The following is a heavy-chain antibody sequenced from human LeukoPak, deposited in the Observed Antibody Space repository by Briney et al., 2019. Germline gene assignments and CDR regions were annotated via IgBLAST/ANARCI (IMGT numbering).Heavy chain of an antibody. CDR2: IYYSGST. V-gene: IGHV4-59*01. D-gene: IGHD5-12*01. CDR3: ERKRGRYSAFDY. J-gene: IGHJ4*02. CDR1: GGSISSYY. Sequence: SETLSLTCTVSGGSISSYYWSWVRQPPGKGLEWIGYIYYSGSTNYNPSLQSRVTISVDTSKNQFSLKLSSVTAADTAVYYCERKRGRYSAFDYWGQGTLVTVSS.